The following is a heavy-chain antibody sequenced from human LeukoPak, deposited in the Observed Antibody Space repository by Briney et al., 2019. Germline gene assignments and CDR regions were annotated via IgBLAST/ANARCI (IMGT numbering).Heavy chain of an antibody. CDR2: VSGSGNA. J-gene: IGHJ5*02. V-gene: IGHV4-61*02. Sequence: SETLSLTCTVSGASIRYDRYFGIWVRVPGGRGVEWFGRVSGSGNANYNPSLGSRITDSRDTSKNQFSLELTSVTAADSAVYYCAREAIRGPTTQWFDVWGQGPLVTVSS. CDR1: GASIRYDR. CDR3: AREAIRGPTTQWFDV. D-gene: IGHD1-14*01.